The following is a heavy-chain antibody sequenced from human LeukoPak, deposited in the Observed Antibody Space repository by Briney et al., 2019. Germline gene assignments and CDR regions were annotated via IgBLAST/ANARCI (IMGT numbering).Heavy chain of an antibody. CDR2: INPNSGDT. D-gene: IGHD3-22*01. CDR3: ARDERYDSSGYPFDY. J-gene: IGHJ4*02. Sequence: ASVKVSCKASGYTFTGYFIHWVRQAPGQGLEWMGWINPNSGDTNYAQKFQGRVTMTRDTSISTAYMELSSLGSDDTAMFYCARDERYDSSGYPFDYWGQGTLVTVSS. CDR1: GYTFTGYF. V-gene: IGHV1-2*02.